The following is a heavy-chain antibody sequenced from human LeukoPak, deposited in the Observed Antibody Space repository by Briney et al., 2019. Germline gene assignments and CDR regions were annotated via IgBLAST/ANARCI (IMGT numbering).Heavy chain of an antibody. J-gene: IGHJ4*02. CDR1: GGSISSGGYY. V-gene: IGHV4-31*03. CDR2: IYYSGST. D-gene: IGHD4-17*01. Sequence: PSETLSLTCTVSGGSISSGGYYWSWIRQHPGKGLEWIGYIYYSGSTYYNPSLKSRVTISVDTSKNQFSLKLSSVTAADTAVYYCARYHDMDYGDYLDYWGQGTLVTVSS. CDR3: ARYHDMDYGDYLDY.